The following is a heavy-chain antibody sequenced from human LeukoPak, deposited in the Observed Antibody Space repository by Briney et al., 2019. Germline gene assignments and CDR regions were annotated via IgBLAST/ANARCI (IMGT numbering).Heavy chain of an antibody. CDR3: ARSPPAAAAPFDP. Sequence: PSETLSLTCTVSGGSISSYYWSWIRQPAGKGLEWIGRIYTSGSTNYNPSLKSRVTLSVDTSNNQFSLKLSSVTAADTAVYYCARSPPAAAAPFDPWGQGTLVTVSS. CDR2: IYTSGST. D-gene: IGHD6-13*01. CDR1: GGSISSYY. J-gene: IGHJ5*02. V-gene: IGHV4-4*07.